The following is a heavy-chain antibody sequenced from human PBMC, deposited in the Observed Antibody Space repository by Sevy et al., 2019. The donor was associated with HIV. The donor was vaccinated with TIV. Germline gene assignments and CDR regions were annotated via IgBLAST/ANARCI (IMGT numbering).Heavy chain of an antibody. CDR3: VRAVARVDAY. V-gene: IGHV3-7*03. J-gene: IGHJ4*02. CDR2: INEDGSKK. D-gene: IGHD2-21*01. Sequence: GGSLRLSCAASGFSLHSFWMNWVRQTPGKGLEWVANINEDGSKKYFVDSVKGRFTISRDNAKNSVYLQMNSLRVEDTAIYYCVRAVARVDAYWGQGTLVTVSS. CDR1: GFSLHSFW.